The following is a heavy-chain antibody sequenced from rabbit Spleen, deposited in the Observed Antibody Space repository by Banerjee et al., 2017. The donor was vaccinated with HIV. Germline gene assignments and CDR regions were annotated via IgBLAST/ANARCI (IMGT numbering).Heavy chain of an antibody. J-gene: IGHJ4*01. D-gene: IGHD1-1*01. V-gene: IGHV1S40*01. CDR3: TRDDGSGHYIDGYFNL. Sequence: QSLEESGGGLVQPEGSLTLTCKASGFDFSSGYDMSWVRQAPGKGLEWIGFIYTGNGKNYYASWAKGRFTISKTSSTTVTLQVTSLTAADTATYFCTRDDGSGHYIDGYFNLWGPGTLVTVS. CDR2: IYTGNGKN. CDR1: GFDFSSGYD.